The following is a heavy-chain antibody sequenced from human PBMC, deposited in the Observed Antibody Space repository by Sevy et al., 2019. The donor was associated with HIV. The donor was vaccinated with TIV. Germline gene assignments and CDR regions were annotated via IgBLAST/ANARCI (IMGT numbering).Heavy chain of an antibody. CDR3: ATGEVGATTYYFDY. Sequence: ASVKVSCKVSGYTLTELSMHWVRQAPGKGLEWMGGFDPEDGETIYAQTFQGRVTMTEDTSTDTAYMELSSLRSEDTAVYYCATGEVGATTYYFDYWGQGTLVTVSS. CDR2: FDPEDGET. V-gene: IGHV1-24*01. J-gene: IGHJ4*02. CDR1: GYTLTELS. D-gene: IGHD1-26*01.